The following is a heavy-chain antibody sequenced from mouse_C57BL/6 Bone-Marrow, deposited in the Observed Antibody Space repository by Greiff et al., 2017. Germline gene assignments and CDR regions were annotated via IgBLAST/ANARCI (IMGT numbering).Heavy chain of an antibody. Sequence: EVKLMESGGDLVKPGGSLKLSCAASGFTFSSYGMSWVRQTPDKRLEWVATISSGGSYTYYPDSVKGRFTISRDNAKNTLYLQMSSLKSEDTAMYYCARITTVVVPMDYWGQGTSVTVSS. J-gene: IGHJ4*01. CDR2: ISSGGSYT. CDR3: ARITTVVVPMDY. D-gene: IGHD1-1*01. CDR1: GFTFSSYG. V-gene: IGHV5-6*01.